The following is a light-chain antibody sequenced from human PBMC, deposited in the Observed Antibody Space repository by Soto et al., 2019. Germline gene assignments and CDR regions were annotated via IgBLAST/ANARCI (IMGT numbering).Light chain of an antibody. V-gene: IGLV2-18*02. CDR3: SAYTSSSTYVV. CDR1: RSDVGNCNR. CDR2: EVS. J-gene: IGLJ2*01. Sequence: QSALTQPPSVPGSPGQSVTISCTGTRSDVGNCNRVSWYQQPPGTAPKHMIYEVSNRPPGVPDRFSGSKSGNTASLTISGLQAEDEADYYCSAYTSSSTYVVFGGGTKLTVL.